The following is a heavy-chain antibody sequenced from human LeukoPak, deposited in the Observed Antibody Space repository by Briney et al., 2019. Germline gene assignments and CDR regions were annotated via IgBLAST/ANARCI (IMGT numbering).Heavy chain of an antibody. D-gene: IGHD2-2*01. CDR3: ARRQYCSSTSCLVDY. CDR1: GFTFSTYE. CDR2: ISSSSSYI. J-gene: IGHJ4*02. V-gene: IGHV3-21*01. Sequence: PGGSLRLSCAASGFTFSTYEASWVRQAPGKGLEWVSSISSSSSYIYYADSVKGRFTISRDNAKNSLYLQMNSLRAEDTAVYYCARRQYCSSTSCLVDYWGQGTLVTVSS.